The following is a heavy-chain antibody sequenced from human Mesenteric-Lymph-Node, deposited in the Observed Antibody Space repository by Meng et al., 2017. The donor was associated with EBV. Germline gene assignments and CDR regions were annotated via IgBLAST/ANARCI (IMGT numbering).Heavy chain of an antibody. CDR1: GFSLNTSGMA. V-gene: IGHV2-5*02. CDR2: IFWDDDK. Sequence: QITLKESGPTVVKSTQTLTVTCSVSGFSLNTSGMAVGWVRQPPGKAPEWLALIFWDDDKRYSPSLKSRLTISRDTSENQVVLTMTNMAPEDTATYYCTHIWITRDHWGQGALVTVSA. J-gene: IGHJ4*02. CDR3: THIWITRDH. D-gene: IGHD3-10*01.